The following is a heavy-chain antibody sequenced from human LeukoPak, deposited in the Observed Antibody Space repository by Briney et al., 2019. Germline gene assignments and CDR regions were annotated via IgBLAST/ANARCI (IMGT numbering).Heavy chain of an antibody. CDR1: GGTFSSYA. CDR3: ARGKGVAARPYSFDF. CDR2: IIPIFSTA. Sequence: GASVKVSCKASGGTFSSYAISWVRQAPGQGLEWMGGIIPIFSTAEYAQKFQGRVTITTDESTSTAYMEVSSLRSEDTAVYYCARGKGVAARPYSFDFWGQGTLVTVSS. V-gene: IGHV1-69*05. D-gene: IGHD6-6*01. J-gene: IGHJ4*02.